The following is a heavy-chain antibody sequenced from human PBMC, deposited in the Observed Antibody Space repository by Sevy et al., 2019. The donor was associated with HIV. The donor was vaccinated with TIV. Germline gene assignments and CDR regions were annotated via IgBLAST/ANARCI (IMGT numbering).Heavy chain of an antibody. J-gene: IGHJ6*03. CDR1: GFTFSSYE. D-gene: IGHD3-22*01. CDR2: ISSSGSTI. V-gene: IGHV3-48*03. Sequence: GGSLRLSCAASGFTFSSYEMNWVRQAPGKGLGWVSYISSSGSTIYYADSVKGRFTISRDNAKNSLYLQMNSLRAEDTAVYYCARNRGYDSSGYYTPPYYYMDVWGKGTTVTVSS. CDR3: ARNRGYDSSGYYTPPYYYMDV.